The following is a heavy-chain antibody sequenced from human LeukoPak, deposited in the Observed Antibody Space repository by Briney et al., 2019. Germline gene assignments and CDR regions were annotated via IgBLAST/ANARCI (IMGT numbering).Heavy chain of an antibody. J-gene: IGHJ6*02. CDR1: GGTFSSYA. V-gene: IGHV1-69*13. Sequence: ASVKVSCKASGGTFSSYAISWVRQAPGQGLEWMGGIIPIFGTANYAQKFQGRVTITADESTSTAYMELSSLRSEDTAVYYSARDKGSSGSDYYGMDVWGQGTTVTVSS. CDR3: ARDKGSSGSDYYGMDV. CDR2: IIPIFGTA. D-gene: IGHD6-6*01.